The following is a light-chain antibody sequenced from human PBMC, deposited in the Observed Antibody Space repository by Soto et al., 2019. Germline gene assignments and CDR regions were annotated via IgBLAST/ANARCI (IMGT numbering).Light chain of an antibody. CDR3: QSYDNSLSGSVV. CDR2: SNS. CDR1: RSNIGADYD. J-gene: IGLJ2*01. V-gene: IGLV1-40*01. Sequence: QSVLTHAPSVGGAPGQRGTISCTGSRSNIGADYDVHWYQQLPGTAPKLLIYSNSNRPSGVPDRFSGSKSGTSASLAISGLQAEDEADYYCQSYDNSLSGSVVFGGGTKLTVL.